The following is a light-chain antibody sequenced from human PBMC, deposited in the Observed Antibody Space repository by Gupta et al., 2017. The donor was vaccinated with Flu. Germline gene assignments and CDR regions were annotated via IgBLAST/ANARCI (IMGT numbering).Light chain of an antibody. V-gene: IGKV1-5*03. CDR2: KAS. Sequence: PSTLSASVGDRVTITCRASQSISSWLAWYQQKPGKAPKVLIYKASSLESGVPSRFSGSGSGTEFTLTISSLQPDDCATYYCQQDNTYPRTFGQGTKVEIK. CDR1: QSISSW. J-gene: IGKJ1*01. CDR3: QQDNTYPRT.